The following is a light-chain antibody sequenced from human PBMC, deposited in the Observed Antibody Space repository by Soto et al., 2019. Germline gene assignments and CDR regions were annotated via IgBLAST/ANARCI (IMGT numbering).Light chain of an antibody. Sequence: QSALTQPSSAAGTPGQRVTISCSGSSSNIGGNPVNWFQQLPRTAPKLLVYSKNQRPSGVPDRFSGSKSGTSASLAISGLQSDDEGDYYCASWDDSLDGYVLGTGTKVTVL. J-gene: IGLJ1*01. CDR3: ASWDDSLDGYV. CDR1: SSNIGGNP. CDR2: SKN. V-gene: IGLV1-44*01.